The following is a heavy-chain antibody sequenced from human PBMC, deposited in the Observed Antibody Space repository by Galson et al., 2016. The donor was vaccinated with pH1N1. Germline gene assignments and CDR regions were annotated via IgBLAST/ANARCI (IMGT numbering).Heavy chain of an antibody. V-gene: IGHV3-74*01. J-gene: IGHJ4*02. CDR3: ARDCFGADVS. D-gene: IGHD3-10*01. CDR1: GFSISNNW. Sequence: SLRLSCAAASGFSISNNWMHWVRQAPGKGLAWVSRINRDGTTINYADSVKGRFTISRDNGKNTLYLQMNSLRADDTAVYYCARDCFGADVSWGQGTLVTVSS. CDR2: INRDGTTI.